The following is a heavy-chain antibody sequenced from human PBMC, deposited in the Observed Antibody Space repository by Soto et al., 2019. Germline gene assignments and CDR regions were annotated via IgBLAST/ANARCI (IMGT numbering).Heavy chain of an antibody. V-gene: IGHV3-30-3*01. CDR3: ARDLRGGGYYSRERRYSYGSTSGGEIHP. CDR1: GFTFSSYA. J-gene: IGHJ5*02. CDR2: ISYDGSNK. D-gene: IGHD5-18*01. Sequence: QVQLVESGGGVVQPGRSLRLSCAASGFTFSSYAMHWVRQAPGKGLEWVAVISYDGSNKYYADSVKGRFTISRDNSKNTLYLQMNSLRAEDTAVYYCARDLRGGGYYSRERRYSYGSTSGGEIHPWGQGTLVTVSS.